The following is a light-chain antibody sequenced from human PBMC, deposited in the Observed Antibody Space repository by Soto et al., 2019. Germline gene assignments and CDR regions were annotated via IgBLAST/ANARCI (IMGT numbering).Light chain of an antibody. Sequence: DIQMTQSPSSLSASVEDRVIITCRASQSISNHLNWYQQKPGKAPKLLIFAASSLQSGVPSRFSGSRSGPDFTLTITSLQPEDFATYYCQQLNVYPSTFGGGTKVDIK. CDR2: AAS. J-gene: IGKJ4*01. CDR1: QSISNH. V-gene: IGKV1-39*01. CDR3: QQLNVYPST.